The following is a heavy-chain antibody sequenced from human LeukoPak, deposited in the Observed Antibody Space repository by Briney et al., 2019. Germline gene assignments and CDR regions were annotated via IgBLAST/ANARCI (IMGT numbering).Heavy chain of an antibody. V-gene: IGHV4-38-2*01. CDR3: ARPGSYYSDAFDI. CDR2: IYHSGST. Sequence: SETLSLTCAVSGYSISSGYYWGWIRQPPGKGVEWIGSIYHSGSTYYNPSLKSRVTISVDTSKNQFSLKLSSVTAADTAVYYCARPGSYYSDAFDIWGQGTMVTVSS. D-gene: IGHD1-26*01. J-gene: IGHJ3*02. CDR1: GYSISSGYY.